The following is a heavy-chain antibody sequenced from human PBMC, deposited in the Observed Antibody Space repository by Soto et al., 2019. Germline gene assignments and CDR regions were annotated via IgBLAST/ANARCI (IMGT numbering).Heavy chain of an antibody. CDR2: IYYSGST. J-gene: IGHJ4*02. CDR3: ARGGYYDSSGYYRGYYFDY. V-gene: IGHV4-59*01. Sequence: SSETLSLTCTVSGGSISSYYWSWIRQPPGKGLEWIGYIYYSGSTNYNPSLKSRVTISVDTSKNQFSPKLSSVTAADTAVYYCARGGYYDSSGYYRGYYFDYWGQGTLVTVSS. CDR1: GGSISSYY. D-gene: IGHD3-22*01.